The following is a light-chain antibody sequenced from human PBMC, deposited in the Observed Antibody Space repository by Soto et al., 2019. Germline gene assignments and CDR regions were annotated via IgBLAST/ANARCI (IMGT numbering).Light chain of an antibody. V-gene: IGKV3-20*01. J-gene: IGKJ1*01. CDR3: QHSGSSPPA. CDR2: GAS. Sequence: EIVLTQSPGTLSLSPGERATLSCRASQSVNSNYLAWYRRKPGQAPSLLIYGASTRATGIPGRFSGSGSGTDFTLNIIRLEPEDFAVYSCQHSGSSPPAFGQGTKVDIK. CDR1: QSVNSNY.